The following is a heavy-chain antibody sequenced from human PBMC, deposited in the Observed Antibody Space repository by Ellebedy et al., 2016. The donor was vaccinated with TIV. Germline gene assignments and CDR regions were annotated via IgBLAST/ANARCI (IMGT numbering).Heavy chain of an antibody. Sequence: PGGSLRLSCAASGFTFNDYWMHWVRQAPGKGLVWASRINSEGTYTSHADSVKGRFSISRDNAKNTLFLQMDSLRVEDQALYYCVRDARTHGFDVWGQGTAVTVSS. J-gene: IGHJ3*01. CDR2: INSEGTYT. V-gene: IGHV3-74*01. CDR3: VRDARTHGFDV. CDR1: GFTFNDYW.